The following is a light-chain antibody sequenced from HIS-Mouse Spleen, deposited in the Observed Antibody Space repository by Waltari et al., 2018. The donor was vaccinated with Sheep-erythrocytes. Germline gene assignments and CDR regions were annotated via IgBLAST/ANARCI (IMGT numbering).Light chain of an antibody. V-gene: IGLV3-1*01. CDR1: KLADKY. Sequence: SYELTQPPSVSVSPGQTASITCSGAKLADKYAYWYQQKPGQSPVLVIYQDSKRPSGIPERFSGSNSGNTATLTISGTQAMDEADYYCQAWDSSTAVFGGGTKLTVL. J-gene: IGLJ2*01. CDR2: QDS. CDR3: QAWDSSTAV.